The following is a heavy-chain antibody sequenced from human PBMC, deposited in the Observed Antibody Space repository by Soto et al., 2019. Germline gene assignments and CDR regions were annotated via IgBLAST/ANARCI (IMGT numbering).Heavy chain of an antibody. CDR2: IYYSGST. CDR3: ARDKGDYYYYYMDV. CDR1: GGSISSYY. J-gene: IGHJ6*03. V-gene: IGHV4-59*01. Sequence: SETLSLTCTVSGGSISSYYWSWIRQPPGKGLEWIGYIYYSGSTNYNPSLKSRVTISVDTSKNQFSLKLSSVTAADTAVYYWARDKGDYYYYYMDVWGKGTTVTVSS.